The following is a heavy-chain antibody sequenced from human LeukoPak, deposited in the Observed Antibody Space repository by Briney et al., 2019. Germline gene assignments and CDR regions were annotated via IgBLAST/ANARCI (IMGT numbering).Heavy chain of an antibody. Sequence: PQTRSLTYTSPGGSFRRSYWSLLLQPPGQRLPRPGYIYYTRGTNYNPSLKSRVTISVDTSKNQFSLKLSSVTAADTAVYYCARDCLQSGRHYDILTANGGFDPWGQGTLVTVSS. V-gene: IGHV4-59*01. CDR3: ARDCLQSGRHYDILTANGGFDP. CDR2: IYYTRGT. D-gene: IGHD3-9*01. J-gene: IGHJ5*02. CDR1: GGSFRRSY.